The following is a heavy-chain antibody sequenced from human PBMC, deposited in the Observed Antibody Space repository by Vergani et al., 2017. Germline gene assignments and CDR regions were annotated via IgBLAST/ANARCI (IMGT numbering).Heavy chain of an antibody. Sequence: EVQLVESGGGLVQPGRSLRLSCAASGFTFSNAWMSWVRQAPGKGLEWVGRIKSKTDGGTTDYAAPVKGRFTISRDDSKNTLYLQMNSLRADDTAVYYCAKGVYCSSTSCYEGRGYYYGMGVWGQGTTVTFSS. J-gene: IGHJ6*02. CDR1: GFTFSNAW. CDR2: IKSKTDGGTT. V-gene: IGHV3-15*01. D-gene: IGHD2-2*01. CDR3: AKGVYCSSTSCYEGRGYYYGMGV.